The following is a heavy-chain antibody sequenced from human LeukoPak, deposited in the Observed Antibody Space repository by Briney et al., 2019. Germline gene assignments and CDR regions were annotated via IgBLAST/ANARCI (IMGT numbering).Heavy chain of an antibody. CDR3: AREPPLTYYYDSSGYYEY. V-gene: IGHV4-39*07. CDR2: VYYSGST. J-gene: IGHJ4*02. CDR1: GGSISSSSYF. Sequence: PSETLSLTCTVSGGSISSSSYFWAWIRQPPGKGLEWIGNVYYSGSTYYNPSLKSRVTISVDTSKNQFSLKLSSVTAADTAVYYCAREPPLTYYYDSSGYYEYWGQGTLVTVSS. D-gene: IGHD3-22*01.